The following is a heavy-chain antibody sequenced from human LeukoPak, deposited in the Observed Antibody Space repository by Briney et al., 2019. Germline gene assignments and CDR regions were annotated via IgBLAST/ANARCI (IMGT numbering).Heavy chain of an antibody. CDR3: ARNYPNPLVYCSGGTCLPNDY. V-gene: IGHV7-4-1*02. CDR2: INTNTGNP. J-gene: IGHJ4*02. D-gene: IGHD2-15*01. CDR1: GGTFSSYA. Sequence: GSSVKVSCKASGGTFSSYAISWVRQAPGQGLEWMGWINTNTGNPTYAQGFTGRFVFSLDTSVSTAYLQISSLKAEDTAVYYCARNYPNPLVYCSGGTCLPNDYWGQGTLVTVSS.